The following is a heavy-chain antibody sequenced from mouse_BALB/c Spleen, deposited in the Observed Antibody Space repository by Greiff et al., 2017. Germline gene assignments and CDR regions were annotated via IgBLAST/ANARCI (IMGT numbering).Heavy chain of an antibody. Sequence: VQLQQSGAELARPGASVKLSCKASGYTFTSYWMQWVKQRPGQGLEWIGAIYPGDGDTRYTQKFKGKATLTADKSSSTAYMQLSSLASEDSAVYYCARCVWGDMDYWGQGTSVTVSS. V-gene: IGHV1-87*01. CDR1: GYTFTSYW. J-gene: IGHJ4*01. CDR2: IYPGDGDT. CDR3: ARCVWGDMDY.